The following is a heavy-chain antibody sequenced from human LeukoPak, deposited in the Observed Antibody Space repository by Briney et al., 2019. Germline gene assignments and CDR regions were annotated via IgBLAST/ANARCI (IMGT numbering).Heavy chain of an antibody. D-gene: IGHD2-2*01. V-gene: IGHV1-2*02. CDR2: INPNSGGT. Sequence: ASVKVSCKASGYTFTGYYMHWVRQAPGQGLEWMGWINPNSGGTNYAQKFQGRVTMTRDTSISTAYMELSRLRSDDTAVYYCARDHVVVVPAATFQWFDPWGQGTLVTVSS. J-gene: IGHJ5*02. CDR3: ARDHVVVVPAATFQWFDP. CDR1: GYTFTGYY.